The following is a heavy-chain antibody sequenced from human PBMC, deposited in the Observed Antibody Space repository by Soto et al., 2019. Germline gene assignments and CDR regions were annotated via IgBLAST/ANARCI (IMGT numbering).Heavy chain of an antibody. J-gene: IGHJ6*02. Sequence: QVQLQQWGAGLLKPSETLSLTCAVYGGSLSGYYCSWSRQPPRKGLEWIGEINHSGSTNYNQSLKSRVTISVDTAKNQLSLKLSSMTAADTAVYYCARGVYCSSTSCHWGMEVWGQGTTVTVSS. CDR2: INHSGST. CDR3: ARGVYCSSTSCHWGMEV. D-gene: IGHD2-2*01. V-gene: IGHV4-34*01. CDR1: GGSLSGYY.